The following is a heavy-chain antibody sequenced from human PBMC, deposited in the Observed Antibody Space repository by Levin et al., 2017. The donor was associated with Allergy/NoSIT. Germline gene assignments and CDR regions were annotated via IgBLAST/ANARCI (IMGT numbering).Heavy chain of an antibody. D-gene: IGHD3-10*01. CDR2: INQEGSEK. CDR1: GFTFSSHW. V-gene: IGHV3-7*01. CDR3: ARDGVDAGVYFDY. Sequence: GGSLRLSCAASGFTFSSHWMSWVRQAPGKGLEWVANINQEGSEKYYVDSVKGRLTVSRDNAKNSMYLQMNSLRVEDTAVYYCARDGVDAGVYFDYWGQGTLVTASS. J-gene: IGHJ4*02.